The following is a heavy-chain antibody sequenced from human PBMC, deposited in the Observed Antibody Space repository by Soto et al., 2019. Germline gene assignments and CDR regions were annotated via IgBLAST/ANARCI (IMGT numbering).Heavy chain of an antibody. V-gene: IGHV6-1*01. Sequence: SQTLSFTCAISGDSVSSNSAAWNWIRQSPSRGLEWLGRTYYRSKWYNDYAVSVKSRITINPDTSKNQFSLQLNSVTPEDTAVYYCAREDMITFGGANFDYWGQGTLVTVSS. J-gene: IGHJ4*02. CDR3: AREDMITFGGANFDY. CDR2: TYYRSKWYN. D-gene: IGHD3-16*01. CDR1: GDSVSSNSAA.